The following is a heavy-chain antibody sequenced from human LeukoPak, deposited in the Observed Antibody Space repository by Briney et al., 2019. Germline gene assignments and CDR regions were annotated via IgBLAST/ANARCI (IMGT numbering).Heavy chain of an antibody. J-gene: IGHJ6*02. CDR2: IWYDGSNK. D-gene: IGHD3-3*01. CDR3: ARDRAAVLPFLEWTPGGMDV. Sequence: GGSLRLSCAASGFTFSSYGMHWVRQAPGKGLEWVAVIWYDGSNKYYADSVKGRFTISRDNSKNTLYLQMNSLRAEDTAVYYCARDRAAVLPFLEWTPGGMDVWGQGTTVTVSS. V-gene: IGHV3-33*01. CDR1: GFTFSSYG.